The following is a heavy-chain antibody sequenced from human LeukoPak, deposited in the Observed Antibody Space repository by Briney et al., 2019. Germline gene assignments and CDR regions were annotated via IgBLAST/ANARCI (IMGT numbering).Heavy chain of an antibody. CDR3: ARPYYYYGMDV. Sequence: GGSLRLSCAASGFTFSRYWMNWVRQAPGKGLVWVSRINSDGSSTTYADSVKGRFTISRDNAKNTLYLQMNSLRAEDTAVYYCARPYYYYGMDVWGQGTTVTVSS. V-gene: IGHV3-74*01. D-gene: IGHD3-16*01. J-gene: IGHJ6*02. CDR2: INSDGSST. CDR1: GFTFSRYW.